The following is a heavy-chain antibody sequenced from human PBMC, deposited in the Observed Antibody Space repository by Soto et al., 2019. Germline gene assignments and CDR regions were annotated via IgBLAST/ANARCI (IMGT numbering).Heavy chain of an antibody. CDR1: VFTVSSNY. CDR3: ARNDYDSSGGFDY. D-gene: IGHD3-22*01. CDR2: IYSGGST. Sequence: QPGGSLRLSCAASVFTVSSNYTSWVRQAPGQGLEWVSVIYSGGSTYYADSVKGRFTIPRDNSKNTLYHQMNSLRAEDTAVYYCARNDYDSSGGFDYWGQGTLVTVSS. V-gene: IGHV3-53*01. J-gene: IGHJ4*02.